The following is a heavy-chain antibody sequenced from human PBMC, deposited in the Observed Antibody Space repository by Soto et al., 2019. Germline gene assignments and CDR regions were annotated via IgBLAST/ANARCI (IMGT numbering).Heavy chain of an antibody. Sequence: QVQLVQSGAEVKKPGASVKVSCKASGYTFTRYDINWVRQATGQGLEWMGWMNPNSGNTGYAQKFQGRVTMTRNTSISTAYMELSSLRSEDTAVYYCARRRGIAAAARNGFDPWGQGTLVTVSS. D-gene: IGHD6-13*01. CDR1: GYTFTRYD. CDR2: MNPNSGNT. V-gene: IGHV1-8*01. CDR3: ARRRGIAAAARNGFDP. J-gene: IGHJ5*02.